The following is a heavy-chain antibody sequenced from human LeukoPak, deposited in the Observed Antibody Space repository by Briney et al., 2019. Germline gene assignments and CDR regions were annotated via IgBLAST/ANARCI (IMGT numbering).Heavy chain of an antibody. CDR2: IIPIFGTA. J-gene: IGHJ6*03. Sequence: SVKVSCKASGGTFSSYAISWVRQAPGQGLEWMGGIIPIFGTANYAQKFQGRVTITADESTSTAYMELSSLRSEDTAVYYCAGGYCSSTSCLDYYYYMDVWGQGTLVTVSS. CDR3: AGGYCSSTSCLDYYYYMDV. V-gene: IGHV1-69*13. D-gene: IGHD2-2*03. CDR1: GGTFSSYA.